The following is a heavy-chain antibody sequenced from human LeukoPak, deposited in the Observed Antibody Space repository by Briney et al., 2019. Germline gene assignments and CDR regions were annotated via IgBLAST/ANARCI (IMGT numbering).Heavy chain of an antibody. CDR3: AREQNPRDYYGSGNPRYFDY. CDR1: GGSISSGSYY. D-gene: IGHD3-10*01. V-gene: IGHV4-61*02. CDR2: IYTSGST. Sequence: NPSQTLSLTCTVSGGSISSGSYYWGWIRQPAGKGLEWIGRIYTSGSTNYNPSLKSRVTISVDTSKNQFSLKLSSVTAADTAVYYCAREQNPRDYYGSGNPRYFDYWGQGTLVTVSS. J-gene: IGHJ4*02.